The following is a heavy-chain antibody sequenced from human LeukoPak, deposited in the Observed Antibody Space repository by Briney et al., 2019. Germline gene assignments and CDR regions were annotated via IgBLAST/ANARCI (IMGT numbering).Heavy chain of an antibody. Sequence: GVSLRLSCAASGFTFTSFWMTWVRQSPGKGLEWVANINRDGTKTTYVDSVKGRFTISRDNAKNSLFLHMSSLRAEDTAVYYCATAPAAADSFWGQGTLVAVSS. CDR3: ATAPAAADSF. J-gene: IGHJ4*02. CDR2: INRDGTKT. CDR1: GFTFTSFW. V-gene: IGHV3-7*01. D-gene: IGHD6-13*01.